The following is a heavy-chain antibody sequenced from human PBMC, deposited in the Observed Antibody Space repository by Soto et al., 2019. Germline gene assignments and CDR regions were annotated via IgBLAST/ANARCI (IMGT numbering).Heavy chain of an antibody. J-gene: IGHJ6*02. CDR2: IWYDGSNN. V-gene: IGHV3-33*01. CDR3: ARDKAGYNSGWYFYGMDV. CDR1: GFTFSSYG. D-gene: IGHD6-19*01. Sequence: QVQLVGSGGGVVQPGRSLRFSCAASGFTFSSYGMHWVRQAPGKGLEWVAIIWYDGSNNYYAESVKGRFTISRDNSKNTLYLQMNSLRAEDTAVYYCARDKAGYNSGWYFYGMDVWGQGTTVTVSS.